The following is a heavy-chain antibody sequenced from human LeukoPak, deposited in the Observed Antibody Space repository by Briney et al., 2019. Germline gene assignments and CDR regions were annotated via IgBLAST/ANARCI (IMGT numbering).Heavy chain of an antibody. Sequence: SVKVSCKASGGTFSSYAISWVRQAPGQGPDWMGGIIPIFGTANYAQKFQGRVTITTDESTSTAYMELSSLSSEHTAVYYCARDGWYSSSPFDYWGQGTLVTVSS. J-gene: IGHJ4*02. CDR2: IIPIFGTA. CDR3: ARDGWYSSSPFDY. CDR1: GGTFSSYA. D-gene: IGHD6-6*01. V-gene: IGHV1-69*05.